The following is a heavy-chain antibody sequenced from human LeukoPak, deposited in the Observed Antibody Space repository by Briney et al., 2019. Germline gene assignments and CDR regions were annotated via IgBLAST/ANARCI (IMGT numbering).Heavy chain of an antibody. D-gene: IGHD6-6*01. CDR1: GYTFTSYD. Sequence: SVQVSCKASGYTFTSYDINWVRQAPGQGLEWMGGIIPIFGTANYAQKFQGRVTITADESTSTAYMELSSLRSEDTAVYYCSRGSSGVVIDYRGQGTLVTVSS. V-gene: IGHV1-69*13. J-gene: IGHJ4*02. CDR3: SRGSSGVVIDY. CDR2: IIPIFGTA.